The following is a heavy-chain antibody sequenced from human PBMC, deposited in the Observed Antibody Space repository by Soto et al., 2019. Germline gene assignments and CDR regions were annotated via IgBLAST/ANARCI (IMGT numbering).Heavy chain of an antibody. CDR1: VCTFSSSG. V-gene: IGHV3-33*01. CDR2: IWYDGSNK. J-gene: IGHJ6*01. Sequence: GASETLSGAPSVCTFSSSGRPWVRQAQGKGLEWVAVIWYDGSNKYYADSVKGRFTISRDNSKNTLYLQMNSLRAEDTAVFFFSREHDYRTYYHVMAVWGQRTTVFVTS. CDR3: SREHDYRTYYHVMAV. D-gene: IGHD4-4*01.